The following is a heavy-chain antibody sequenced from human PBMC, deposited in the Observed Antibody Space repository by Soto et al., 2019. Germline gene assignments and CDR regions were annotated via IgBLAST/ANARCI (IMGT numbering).Heavy chain of an antibody. J-gene: IGHJ4*02. CDR2: ISTYNGNT. CDR1: GYTFISYS. V-gene: IGHV1-18*04. Sequence: QVQLVQSGGEVKKPGASVNISCKATGYTFISYSITWVRQAPGQGLEWMGWISTYNGNTKYAQSLQGRVTLTRDTSTNTAFMEIRGLRXDXTAIYYCAREGAHSTGWYDYFDQWGQGXLVAVSS. D-gene: IGHD6-13*01. CDR3: AREGAHSTGWYDYFDQ.